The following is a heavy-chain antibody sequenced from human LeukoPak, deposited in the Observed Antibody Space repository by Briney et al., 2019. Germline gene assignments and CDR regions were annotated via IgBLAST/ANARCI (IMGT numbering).Heavy chain of an antibody. CDR3: ARDLSRAVAGPYYFDY. Sequence: SETLSLTCAVYGGSFSGYYWSWIRQPPGKGLEWIGEINHSGSTNYNPSLKSRVTISVDTSKNQFSPKLSSVTAADTAVYYCARDLSRAVAGPYYFDYWGQGTLVTVSS. CDR1: GGSFSGYY. D-gene: IGHD6-19*01. CDR2: INHSGST. V-gene: IGHV4-34*01. J-gene: IGHJ4*02.